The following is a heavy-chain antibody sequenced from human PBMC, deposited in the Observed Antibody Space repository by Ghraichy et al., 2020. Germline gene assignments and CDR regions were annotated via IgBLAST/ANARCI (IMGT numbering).Heavy chain of an antibody. CDR2: FDYSGST. CDR1: GGSINNPNYH. V-gene: IGHV4-39*01. CDR3: ARLRSLLGGYDAFDI. Sequence: SETLSLTCSVSGGSINNPNYHWGWIRQPPGKGLEWIASFDYSGSTYYNPSLKSRVTISVDTSMNQFSLRVSSVTAADTAVYYCARLRSLLGGYDAFDIWGQGTMVTVSS. D-gene: IGHD1-26*01. J-gene: IGHJ3*02.